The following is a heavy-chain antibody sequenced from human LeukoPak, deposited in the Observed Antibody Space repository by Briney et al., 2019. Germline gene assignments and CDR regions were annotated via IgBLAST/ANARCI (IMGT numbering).Heavy chain of an antibody. CDR1: GGSISTSNYY. D-gene: IGHD4-17*01. V-gene: IGHV4-39*07. CDR3: ARDLAGTVTSPFSL. J-gene: IGHJ2*01. CDR2: IFYSGST. Sequence: SETLSLTCTVSGGSISTSNYYWGWIRQPPGKGLEWIGNIFYSGSTNYNPSLKSRVTISVDTSKNQFSLKLSSVTAADTAVYYCARDLAGTVTSPFSLWGRGTLVTVSS.